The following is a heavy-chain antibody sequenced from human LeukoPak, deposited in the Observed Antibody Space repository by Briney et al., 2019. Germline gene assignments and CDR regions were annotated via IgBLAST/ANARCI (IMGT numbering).Heavy chain of an antibody. J-gene: IGHJ6*03. CDR3: ARGGSTLHSAGGHDIEFYYYYYMDV. D-gene: IGHD3-9*01. V-gene: IGHV4-38-2*02. CDR1: GYSISSGYY. Sequence: SETLSLTCTVSGYSISSGYYWGWIRQPPGKGLEWIGSIYHSGSTYYNPSLRSRVTMSLDTSKNQFSLKLYSVTAADTAVYYCARGGSTLHSAGGHDIEFYYYYYMDVWGKGTTVTISS. CDR2: IYHSGST.